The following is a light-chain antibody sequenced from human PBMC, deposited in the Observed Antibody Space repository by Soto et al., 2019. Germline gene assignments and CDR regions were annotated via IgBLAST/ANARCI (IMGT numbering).Light chain of an antibody. CDR2: DAS. CDR3: QQYDSYST. CDR1: QSISIW. Sequence: DIQISQSPSTLSAFVGDRVTITCRASQSISIWLAWYQQKPGKAPKLLIYDASSLASGVPSRFSGSGSGTEFTLTISSLQPDDFATYYCQQYDSYSTFGQGTK. J-gene: IGKJ1*01. V-gene: IGKV1-5*01.